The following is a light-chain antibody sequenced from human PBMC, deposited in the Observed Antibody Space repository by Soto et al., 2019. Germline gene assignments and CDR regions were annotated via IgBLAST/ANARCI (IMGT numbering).Light chain of an antibody. V-gene: IGKV1-33*01. CDR2: AAS. J-gene: IGKJ2*01. CDR3: QQFYNLPYT. CDR1: QDINNY. Sequence: DIQMTQSPSSLSASVGDRVTITCQASQDINNYLNWYQQKPGEAPKLLISAASNLEAGVPSKFSGSGSGTDFTFTIRSLQPEDIATYYCQQFYNLPYTFGQGTKLEIK.